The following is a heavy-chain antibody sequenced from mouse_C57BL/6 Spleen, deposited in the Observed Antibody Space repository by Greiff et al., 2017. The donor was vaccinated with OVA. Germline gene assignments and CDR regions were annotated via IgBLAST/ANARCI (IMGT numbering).Heavy chain of an antibody. J-gene: IGHJ3*01. Sequence: QVQLKQSGAELVRPGASVTLSCKASGYTFTDYEMHWVKQTPVHGLEWIGAIDPETGGTAYNQKFKGKAILTADKSSSTAYMELRSLTSEDSAVYYCTRCGGYDSWFAYWGQGTLVTVSA. CDR1: GYTFTDYE. D-gene: IGHD2-2*01. V-gene: IGHV1-15*01. CDR2: IDPETGGT. CDR3: TRCGGYDSWFAY.